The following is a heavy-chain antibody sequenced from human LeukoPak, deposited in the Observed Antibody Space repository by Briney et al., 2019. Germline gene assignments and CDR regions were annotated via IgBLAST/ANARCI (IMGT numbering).Heavy chain of an antibody. V-gene: IGHV3-23*01. J-gene: IGHJ4*02. Sequence: GGPLSLSCTASGFPFSSYAMSWVRQPPGEGLEWVSTISGSADNTNYAEAVKGRFTISRDNSKNTMYLQMNSLRAEDTAVYYCAKQGFGCWGQGTLVTVSS. CDR2: ISGSADNT. CDR3: AKQGFGC. CDR1: GFPFSSYA.